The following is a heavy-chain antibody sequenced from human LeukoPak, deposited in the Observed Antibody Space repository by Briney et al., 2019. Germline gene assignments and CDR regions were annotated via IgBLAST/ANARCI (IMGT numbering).Heavy chain of an antibody. D-gene: IGHD1-1*01. V-gene: IGHV3-7*01. CDR1: GFTFSNYW. CDR3: TRNRGTDY. Sequence: GGSLRLSCAASGFTFSNYWMNWVRQAPGKGLEWVANIKEDGSEKIYVDSVKGRFTISRDNSKNSLYLQINNLRAEDTAVYYCTRNRGTDYWGQGTLVTVSS. J-gene: IGHJ4*02. CDR2: IKEDGSEK.